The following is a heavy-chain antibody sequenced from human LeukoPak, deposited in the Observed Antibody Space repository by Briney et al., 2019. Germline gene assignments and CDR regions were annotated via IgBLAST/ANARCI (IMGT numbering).Heavy chain of an antibody. V-gene: IGHV3-66*01. CDR1: GFTVSSNY. J-gene: IGHJ4*02. Sequence: PGGSLRLSCAASGFTVSSNYMSWVRQAPGKGLEWVSIIYSGGSTSYAGSVKGRFTISRDNSKNTLYLQMNSLRAEDTAVYYCARGVSAPYFDSWGQGTLVTVSS. D-gene: IGHD3-10*01. CDR2: IYSGGST. CDR3: ARGVSAPYFDS.